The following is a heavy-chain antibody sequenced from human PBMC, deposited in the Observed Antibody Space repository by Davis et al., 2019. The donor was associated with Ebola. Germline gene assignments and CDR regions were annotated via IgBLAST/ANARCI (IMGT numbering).Heavy chain of an antibody. V-gene: IGHV1-69*04. J-gene: IGHJ4*02. CDR2: IIPILGIA. CDR3: GSGVAAAGDY. CDR1: RYTFTSYG. D-gene: IGHD6-13*01. Sequence: SVTVSCQASRYTFTSYGISWVRQAPGQGLEWMGRIIPILGIAHYAQKFQGRVTITADKSTSTAYMELSSLRSEDTAVYYCGSGVAAAGDYWGQGTLVTVSS.